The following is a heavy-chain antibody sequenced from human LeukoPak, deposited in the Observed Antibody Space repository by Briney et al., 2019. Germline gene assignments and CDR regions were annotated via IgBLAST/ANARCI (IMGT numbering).Heavy chain of an antibody. Sequence: SETLSLTCTVSGGSISSYYWSWIRQPPGKGLEWIGYIYHSGSTYYNPSLKSRVTISVDRSKNQFSLKLSSVTAADTAVYYCATSYDSSGYYYSWGQGTLVTVSS. CDR2: IYHSGST. CDR1: GGSISSYY. D-gene: IGHD3-22*01. V-gene: IGHV4-59*04. CDR3: ATSYDSSGYYYS. J-gene: IGHJ4*02.